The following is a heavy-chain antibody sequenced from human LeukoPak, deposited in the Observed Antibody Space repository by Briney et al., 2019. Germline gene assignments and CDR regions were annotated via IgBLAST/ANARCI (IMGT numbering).Heavy chain of an antibody. CDR2: ISTTSRYI. J-gene: IGHJ4*02. Sequence: PGGCLRLSCAASGFTFSRYSMNWVRPAPGKGLAWVSSISTTSRYIYYADSVQGRFTVTRDNAKNSLSLQMNSLRADDTAVYYCARGNSDYDHDYWGQGTLVTVSS. D-gene: IGHD5-12*01. CDR1: GFTFSRYS. CDR3: ARGNSDYDHDY. V-gene: IGHV3-21*01.